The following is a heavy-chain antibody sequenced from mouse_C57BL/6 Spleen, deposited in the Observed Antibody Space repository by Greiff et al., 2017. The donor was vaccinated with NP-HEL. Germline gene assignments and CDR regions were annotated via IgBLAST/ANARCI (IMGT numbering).Heavy chain of an antibody. CDR3: ARSGLTTVVATNY. CDR1: GYAFSSYW. Sequence: QVQLQQSGAELVKPGASVKISCKASGYAFSSYWMNWVKQRPGKGLEWIGQIYPGDGDTNYNGKFKGKATLTADKSSSTAYMQLSSLTSEDSAVYFCARSGLTTVVATNYGGQGTTLTVSS. J-gene: IGHJ2*01. D-gene: IGHD1-1*01. V-gene: IGHV1-80*01. CDR2: IYPGDGDT.